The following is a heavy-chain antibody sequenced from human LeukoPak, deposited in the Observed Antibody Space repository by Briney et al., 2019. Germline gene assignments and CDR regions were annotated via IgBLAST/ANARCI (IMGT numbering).Heavy chain of an antibody. Sequence: PSETLSLTCTVSGGSISSYYWSWIRQPPGKGLEWIGYIYYSGSTNYNPSLKSRVTISVDTSKNQFSLKLSSATAADTAVYYCARHGSGWYFPPYFDYWGQGTLVTVSS. D-gene: IGHD6-19*01. CDR1: GGSISSYY. CDR3: ARHGSGWYFPPYFDY. CDR2: IYYSGST. J-gene: IGHJ4*02. V-gene: IGHV4-59*08.